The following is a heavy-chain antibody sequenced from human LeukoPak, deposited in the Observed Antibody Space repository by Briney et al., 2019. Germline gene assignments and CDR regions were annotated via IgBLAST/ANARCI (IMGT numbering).Heavy chain of an antibody. CDR3: ARGVRRGSYYDAFDI. CDR1: GGSISSSNW. J-gene: IGHJ3*02. CDR2: IYHSGST. V-gene: IGHV4-4*02. D-gene: IGHD1-26*01. Sequence: SGTLSLTCAVSGGSISSSNWWSWVRQPPGQGLEWIGEIYHSGSTNYNPSLKSRVTISVDKSNNHFSLKLSSVTAADTAVYYCARGVRRGSYYDAFDIWGQGTMVTVSS.